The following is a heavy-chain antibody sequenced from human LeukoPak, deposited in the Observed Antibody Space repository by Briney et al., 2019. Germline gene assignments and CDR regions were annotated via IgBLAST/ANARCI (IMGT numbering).Heavy chain of an antibody. V-gene: IGHV3-23*01. CDR2: ISGRSDNT. CDR3: AKWGDYDVLTGYYVSDF. Sequence: GASLRLSCAASGFIFSNYAMYWVRQAPGKGLEYVSAISGRSDNTYYADSVKGRFTLSRDSSKNTLYLQMNSLRADDTAVYYCAKWGDYDVLTGYYVSDFWGQGTLVTVSS. CDR1: GFIFSNYA. D-gene: IGHD3-9*01. J-gene: IGHJ4*02.